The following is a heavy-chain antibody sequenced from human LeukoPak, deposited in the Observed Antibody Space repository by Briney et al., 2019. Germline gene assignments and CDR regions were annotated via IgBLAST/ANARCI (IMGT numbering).Heavy chain of an antibody. CDR3: ARENPPTY. Sequence: SQTLSLTCTVSGGSISGFYWTWIRQPAGKGLEWIGRIYSSGNTNYNRSLKSRVTMSVDTSKNQFSLNLSSVTAADTAVYFCARENPPTYWGQGTLVTVSS. CDR2: IYSSGNT. V-gene: IGHV4-4*07. J-gene: IGHJ4*02. CDR1: GGSISGFY.